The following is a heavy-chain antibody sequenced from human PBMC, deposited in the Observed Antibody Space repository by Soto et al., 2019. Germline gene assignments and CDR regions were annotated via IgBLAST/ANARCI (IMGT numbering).Heavy chain of an antibody. CDR3: AKVERINWLLPCDY. J-gene: IGHJ4*02. V-gene: IGHV3-23*01. Sequence: PGGSLRFSCAASGFTFSSYAMSWVRQAPGKGLEWVSVISGSGGTTHYADSVRGRFTVSRDNSKNTLYLQMSSLRAEDTALYYCAKVERINWLLPCDYWGQGTLVTVSS. CDR2: ISGSGGTT. D-gene: IGHD5-12*01. CDR1: GFTFSSYA.